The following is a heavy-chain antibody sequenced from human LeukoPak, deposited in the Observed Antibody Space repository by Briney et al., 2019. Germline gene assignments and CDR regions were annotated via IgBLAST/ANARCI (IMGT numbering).Heavy chain of an antibody. D-gene: IGHD2-2*01. J-gene: IGHJ6*03. Sequence: ASVKVSCKASRGTFSSYAISWVRQAPGQGLEWMGGIIPIFGTANYAQKFQGRVTITTDESTSTAYMELSSLRSEDTAVYYCARSVVPAAIIRGAYYYYYYMDVWGKGTTVTVSS. CDR3: ARSVVPAAIIRGAYYYYYYMDV. V-gene: IGHV1-69*05. CDR1: RGTFSSYA. CDR2: IIPIFGTA.